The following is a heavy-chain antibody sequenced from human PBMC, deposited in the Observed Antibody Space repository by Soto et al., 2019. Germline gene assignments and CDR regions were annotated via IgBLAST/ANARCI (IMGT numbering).Heavy chain of an antibody. CDR2: IKSKTDGGTT. CDR3: TTDLGLDYYYYGMDV. Sequence: GGSLRLSCAASGFTFSNAWMNWVRQAPGKGLEWVGRIKSKTDGGTTDYAAPVKGRFTISRDDSKNTLYLQMNSLKTEDTAVYYCTTDLGLDYYYYGMDVWGQGTTVTVSS. CDR1: GFTFSNAW. V-gene: IGHV3-15*01. J-gene: IGHJ6*02. D-gene: IGHD7-27*01.